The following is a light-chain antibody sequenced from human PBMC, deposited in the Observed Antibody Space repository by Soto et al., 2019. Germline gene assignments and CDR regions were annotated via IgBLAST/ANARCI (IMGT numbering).Light chain of an antibody. V-gene: IGLV2-8*01. CDR2: EVS. Sequence: QSPLTQPPSASGSPGQSVTISCTGTSGDVGYYNYVSWYQQHPGKAPKLIISEVSKRPSGVPDRFSGSKSGNTASLTVSGLQAEDEADYYCTSYGGSNNVLFGGGTKLTVL. CDR3: TSYGGSNNVL. CDR1: SGDVGYYNY. J-gene: IGLJ3*02.